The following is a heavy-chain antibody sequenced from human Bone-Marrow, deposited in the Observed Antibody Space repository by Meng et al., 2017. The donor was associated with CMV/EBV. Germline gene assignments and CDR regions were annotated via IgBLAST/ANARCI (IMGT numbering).Heavy chain of an antibody. CDR2: ISYDGSNK. CDR1: GFTFSSYA. CDR3: ARHFGYNWNGFVY. V-gene: IGHV3-30-3*01. J-gene: IGHJ4*02. D-gene: IGHD1-20*01. Sequence: GESLKISCAASGFTFSSYAMHWVRQAPGKGLEWVAVISYDGSNKYYADSVKGRFTISRDNSKNTLYLQMNSLRAEDTAVYYCARHFGYNWNGFVYWGQGTLVTVSS.